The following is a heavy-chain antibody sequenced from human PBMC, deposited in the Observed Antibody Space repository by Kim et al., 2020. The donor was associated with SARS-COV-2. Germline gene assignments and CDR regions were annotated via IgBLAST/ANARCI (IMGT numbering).Heavy chain of an antibody. J-gene: IGHJ4*02. CDR1: GDSISNYY. CDR2: VHPSGRN. V-gene: IGHV4-59*08. CDR3: ARHENSGTYPLDK. D-gene: IGHD3-10*01. Sequence: SETLSLTCFVSGDSISNYYWSWIRQPPGKRLEWIACVHPSGRNMYNPSLKSRVTISLDTSLNLFSLTLRSVTAADTAVYYCARHENSGTYPLDKWGQGTLLTVSS.